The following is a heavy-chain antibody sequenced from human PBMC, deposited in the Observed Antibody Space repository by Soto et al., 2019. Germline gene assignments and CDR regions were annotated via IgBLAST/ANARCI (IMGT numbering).Heavy chain of an antibody. J-gene: IGHJ3*02. CDR2: ISGGSRTI. CDR1: XXXXKTYX. Sequence: EVQLVESGGGLVQPGGSLRXXXAXXXXXXKTYXMNWVRQAPGKGLEWVSYISGGSRTINYADSVKGRFTISRDNAKNSLYLQMNGLKDGDTAVYYCARDQINARSKDAFDIWGQGTVVTVSS. V-gene: IGHV3-48*02. CDR3: ARDQINARSKDAFDI. D-gene: IGHD2-2*01.